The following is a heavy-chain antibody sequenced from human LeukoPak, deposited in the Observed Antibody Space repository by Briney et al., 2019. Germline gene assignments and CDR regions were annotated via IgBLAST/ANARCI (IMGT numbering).Heavy chain of an antibody. D-gene: IGHD3-22*01. Sequence: QSGGSLRLSCAASGLTVNNKYMTWVRQAPGKGLEWVSLIYNDGRTYYADSVKGRCTISRDNLKSVLYLQMNSLKVEDTALYYCVRGLFLSGYLDAFDIWGQGTVVTVSS. CDR3: VRGLFLSGYLDAFDI. CDR1: GLTVNNKY. CDR2: IYNDGRT. V-gene: IGHV3-53*01. J-gene: IGHJ3*02.